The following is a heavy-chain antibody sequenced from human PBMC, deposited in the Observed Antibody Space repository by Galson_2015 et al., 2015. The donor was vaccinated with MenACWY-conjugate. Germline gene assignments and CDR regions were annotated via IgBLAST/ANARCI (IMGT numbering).Heavy chain of an antibody. V-gene: IGHV1-2*04. CDR1: GYTFSDYY. J-gene: IGHJ6*02. Sequence: SVKVSCKASGYTFSDYYIHWVRQAPGQGLERMGWIDPSSGGATSAQTFQGWVTMTRDTSTTTAYMDLSRLKSDDTAIYYCVRGGKRTLAAHYYYGLNVWGQGTPVAVSS. CDR2: IDPSSGGA. D-gene: IGHD1-7*01. CDR3: VRGGKRTLAAHYYYGLNV.